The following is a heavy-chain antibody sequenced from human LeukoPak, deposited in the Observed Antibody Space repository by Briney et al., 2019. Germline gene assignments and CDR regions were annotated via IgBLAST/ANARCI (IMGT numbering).Heavy chain of an antibody. CDR3: ARDQTYSGSGIYTYFDY. CDR2: IYHSGST. D-gene: IGHD3-10*01. CDR1: GGSISSGGYY. Sequence: SETLSLTCTVSGGSISSGGYYWSWIRQPPGKGLEWIGYIYHSGSTYYNPSLKSRVTISVDRSKNQFSLKLSSVTAADTAVYYCARDQTYSGSGIYTYFDYWGQGILVTVSS. J-gene: IGHJ4*02. V-gene: IGHV4-30-2*01.